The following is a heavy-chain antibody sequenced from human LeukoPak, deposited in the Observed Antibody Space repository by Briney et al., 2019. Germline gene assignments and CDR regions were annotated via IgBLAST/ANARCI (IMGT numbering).Heavy chain of an antibody. J-gene: IGHJ4*02. CDR2: TGSTGVST. Sequence: PGGSLRLSCAASGFTFSSYAMNWVRQAPGKGLEWVSGTGSTGVSTFYADSVKGRFTISRDNSKNTLYLQMNSLRAEDTAVYYCAKVLAVAPDFDYWGQGTLVTVSS. CDR3: AKVLAVAPDFDY. V-gene: IGHV3-23*01. CDR1: GFTFSSYA. D-gene: IGHD6-19*01.